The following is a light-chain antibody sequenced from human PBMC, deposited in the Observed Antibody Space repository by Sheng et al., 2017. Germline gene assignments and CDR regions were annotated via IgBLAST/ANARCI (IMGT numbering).Light chain of an antibody. CDR2: VNSDGSH. J-gene: IGLJ2*01. CDR3: QTWGTGIVV. V-gene: IGLV4-69*01. Sequence: QIVLTQSPSASASLGASVKFTCTLSSGHSSYAIAWHQQQPEKGPRYLMKVNSDGSHTKGDGIPDRFSGSSSGAERHLTISSLQSEDEADYYCQTWGTGIVVFGGGTKLTVL. CDR1: SGHSSYA.